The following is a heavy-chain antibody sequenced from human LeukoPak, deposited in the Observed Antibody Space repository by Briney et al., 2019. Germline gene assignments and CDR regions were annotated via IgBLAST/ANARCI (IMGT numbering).Heavy chain of an antibody. CDR1: GFTFSSYA. CDR3: ARNDIVVVPAALED. Sequence: GGSLRLSCAASGFTFSSYAMSWVRQAPGKGLEWVSAISGSGGSTYYADSVKGRFTISRDNSKNTLYLQMNSLRAKDTAVYYCARNDIVVVPAALEDWGQGTLVTVSS. J-gene: IGHJ4*02. CDR2: ISGSGGST. D-gene: IGHD2-2*01. V-gene: IGHV3-23*01.